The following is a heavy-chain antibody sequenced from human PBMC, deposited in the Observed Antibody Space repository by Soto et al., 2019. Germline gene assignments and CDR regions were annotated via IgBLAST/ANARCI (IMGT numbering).Heavy chain of an antibody. V-gene: IGHV3-30-3*01. CDR3: AREGGRQPRIKNDAFDI. CDR2: ISYDGSNK. CDR1: GFTFRSYA. D-gene: IGHD1-26*01. Sequence: QVQLVESGGGVVQPGRSLRLSCAASGFTFRSYAMHWVRQAPGKGLEWVAVISYDGSNKYYADSVKGRFTISRDNSKNTLYLQMNSLRAEDTDVYYCAREGGRQPRIKNDAFDIWGQGKMVTVSS. J-gene: IGHJ3*02.